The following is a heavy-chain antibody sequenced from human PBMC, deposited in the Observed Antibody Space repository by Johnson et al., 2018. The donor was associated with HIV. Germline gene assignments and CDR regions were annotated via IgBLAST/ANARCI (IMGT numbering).Heavy chain of an antibody. J-gene: IGHJ3*02. Sequence: VQLVESGGGLVQPGGSLRLSCAASEFTFSAHDMHWVRQTAGKGLEWVSGIGISGNTNYPGSVQGRFTISRDNAKNSLYLQMNSLRAEDTALYYCARDTYSSDACDIWGQGTMVTVSS. CDR1: EFTFSAHD. CDR3: ARDTYSSDACDI. V-gene: IGHV3-13*01. D-gene: IGHD4-11*01. CDR2: IGISGNT.